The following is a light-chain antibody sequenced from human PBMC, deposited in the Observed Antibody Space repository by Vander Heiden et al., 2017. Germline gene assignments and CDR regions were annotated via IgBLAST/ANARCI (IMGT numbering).Light chain of an antibody. CDR1: SSNIGGNY. V-gene: IGLV1-47*01. J-gene: IGLJ3*02. Sequence: QSLLSQPPSASGTPGQSVTRSCSGSSSNIGGNYVYWYQQFPGRAPKLLIYRNNQRPSGVPDRFSGSKSDSSASLAISGLRSEDEADYYCAAWDDSLSGWLFGGGTKLTVL. CDR3: AAWDDSLSGWL. CDR2: RNN.